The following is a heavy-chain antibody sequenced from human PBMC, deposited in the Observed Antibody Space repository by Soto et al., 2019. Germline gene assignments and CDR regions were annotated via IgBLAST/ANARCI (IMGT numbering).Heavy chain of an antibody. J-gene: IGHJ6*02. CDR3: AKERDGYNWIPEYYYGMDV. D-gene: IGHD5-12*01. Sequence: PGGSLRLSCAASGFTFSSYGMSWVRQAPGKGLDWVSAISGSGATTYYADSVKGRFTVSRDNSKNTLYLQMNSLRAEDTAVYYCAKERDGYNWIPEYYYGMDVWGQGTTVTVSS. CDR1: GFTFSSYG. CDR2: ISGSGATT. V-gene: IGHV3-23*01.